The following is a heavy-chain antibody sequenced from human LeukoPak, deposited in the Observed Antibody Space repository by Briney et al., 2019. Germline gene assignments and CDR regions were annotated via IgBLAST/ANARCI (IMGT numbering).Heavy chain of an antibody. CDR2: IIPILGIA. CDR3: ARGVATTLPRTWFDP. D-gene: IGHD5-12*01. Sequence: SVEVSCKASGGTFSSYAISWVRQAPGQGLEWMGRIIPILGIANYAQKFQGRVTITADKTTSTAYMELSSLRSEDTAVYYCARGVATTLPRTWFDPWGQGTLVTVSS. CDR1: GGTFSSYA. V-gene: IGHV1-69*04. J-gene: IGHJ5*02.